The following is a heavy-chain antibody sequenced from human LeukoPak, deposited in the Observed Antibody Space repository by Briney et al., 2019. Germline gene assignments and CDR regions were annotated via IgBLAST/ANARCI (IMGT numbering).Heavy chain of an antibody. V-gene: IGHV3-7*03. J-gene: IGHJ4*02. D-gene: IGHD1-14*01. CDR2: IKEDGTET. CDR1: GFMFSSDW. Sequence: PGRSLRLSCAASGFMFSSDWMSWDRLAPGKGLEWVANIKEDGTETYYVDSVRGRFTISRDNAKNSLYLQMNSLRVEDTAVCYCAKDGRRLETYWGQGTLVTVSS. CDR3: AKDGRRLETY.